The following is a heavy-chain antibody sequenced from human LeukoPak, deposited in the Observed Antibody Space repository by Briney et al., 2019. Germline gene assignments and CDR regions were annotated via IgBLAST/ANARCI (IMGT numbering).Heavy chain of an antibody. CDR1: GFTFSSYS. D-gene: IGHD1-26*01. CDR3: ARDPGSEKNDY. CDR2: ISSSSSYI. V-gene: IGHV3-21*01. Sequence: PGGPLTLSCAASGFTFSSYSMKGVRQAPGRGLEWVSSISSSSSYIYYPDSVKGRFTISRDNAKHSLYLQMNSLRAEDTAVYYCARDPGSEKNDYWGQGTLVTASS. J-gene: IGHJ4*02.